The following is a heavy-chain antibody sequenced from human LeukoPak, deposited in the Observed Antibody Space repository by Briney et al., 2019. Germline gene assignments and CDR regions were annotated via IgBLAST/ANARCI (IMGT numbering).Heavy chain of an antibody. J-gene: IGHJ3*02. V-gene: IGHV3-21*01. D-gene: IGHD3-22*01. Sequence: GGSLRLSRAASGFTFSSYSMNWVRQAPGKGLEWVSSISSSSSYIYYADSAKGRFTISRDNAKNSLYLQMNSLRAEDTAVYYCARDYDSSGYYDAFDIWGQGTMVTVSS. CDR2: ISSSSSYI. CDR3: ARDYDSSGYYDAFDI. CDR1: GFTFSSYS.